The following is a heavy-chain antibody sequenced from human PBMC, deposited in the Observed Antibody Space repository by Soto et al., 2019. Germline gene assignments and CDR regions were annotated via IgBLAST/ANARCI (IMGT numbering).Heavy chain of an antibody. CDR1: GGSISISTYY. Sequence: SETLSLTCTVSGGSISISTYYWSWIRQPPGKGLEWIGYISYSGRTNYSPSLKSRVPISVDTSKNQFSLKLSSVTAADTAVYYCARGRRAYEYPWGQGTLVTVSS. J-gene: IGHJ5*02. CDR3: ARGRRAYEYP. D-gene: IGHD5-12*01. V-gene: IGHV4-61*01. CDR2: ISYSGRT.